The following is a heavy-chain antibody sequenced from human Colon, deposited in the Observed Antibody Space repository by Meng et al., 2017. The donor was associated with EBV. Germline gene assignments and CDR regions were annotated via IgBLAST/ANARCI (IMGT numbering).Heavy chain of an antibody. CDR1: RGHGSSNDYH. V-gene: IGHV4-61*03. CDR3: AYYFVGRGGTGS. J-gene: IGHJ5*02. CDR2: MSDSGSA. Sequence: LPELGPCLGIPQGALDLRRSVSRGHGSSNDYHWSWVWQTPGKGLECIACMSDSGSANYTPSLNSRVTISIDTPRNHFVLKLTSVTAADTAVYYCAYYFVGRGGTGSWGQGTLVTVSS. D-gene: IGHD2-8*02.